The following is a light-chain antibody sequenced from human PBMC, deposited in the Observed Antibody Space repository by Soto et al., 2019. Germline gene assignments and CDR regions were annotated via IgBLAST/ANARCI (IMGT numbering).Light chain of an antibody. V-gene: IGLV2-14*03. CDR1: TSDVGTHNS. CDR2: EVN. J-gene: IGLJ2*01. Sequence: QSALTQPASVSGSPGQSITISCTGTTSDVGTHNSVSWYQQDPDKAPKLLIYEVNHRPSGVSTRFSGSKSGNAASLTISGLRGEDEADYFCSSLNTGDTVIFGGGTKLTVL. CDR3: SSLNTGDTVI.